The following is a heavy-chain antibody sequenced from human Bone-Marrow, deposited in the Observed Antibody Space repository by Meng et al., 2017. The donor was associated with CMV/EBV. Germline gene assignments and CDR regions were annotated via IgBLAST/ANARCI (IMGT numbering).Heavy chain of an antibody. CDR3: ARFMSGSDY. J-gene: IGHJ4*02. CDR2: IIPILGIA. CDR1: GFTFSSYT. D-gene: IGHD3-3*01. Sequence: KISCAASGFTFSSYTISWVRQAPGQGLEWMGRIIPILGIANYAQKFQGRVTITADKSTSTAYMELSSLRSEDTAVYYCARFMSGSDYWGQGTLVTVSS. V-gene: IGHV1-69*02.